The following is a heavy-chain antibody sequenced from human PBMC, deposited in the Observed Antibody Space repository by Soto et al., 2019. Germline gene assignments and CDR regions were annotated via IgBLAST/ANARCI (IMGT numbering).Heavy chain of an antibody. V-gene: IGHV3-30*03. CDR1: EFTFSTYG. Sequence: ESGGGVVQPGRSLRLSCAASEFTFSTYGMFWVRQAPGKGLEWVGVISYDGSNEYYADSVKGRFTISRDNSKNTLYLQMNSLRNEDTAVYYCARGGHNLGFKYGMDVWGQGTTVTVSS. CDR2: ISYDGSNE. J-gene: IGHJ6*02. CDR3: ARGGHNLGFKYGMDV. D-gene: IGHD1-1*01.